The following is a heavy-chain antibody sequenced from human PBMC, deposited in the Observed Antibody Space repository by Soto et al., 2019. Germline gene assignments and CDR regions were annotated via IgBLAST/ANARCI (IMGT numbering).Heavy chain of an antibody. CDR3: ARVRQNTYYYGSGSPMFDY. CDR2: INHSGST. CDR1: GGSFSGYY. J-gene: IGHJ4*02. Sequence: SETLSLTCAVYGGSFSGYYWSWIRQPPGKGLEWIGEINHSGSTNYNPSLKSRVTISVDTSKNQFSLKLSSVTAADTAVYYCARVRQNTYYYGSGSPMFDYWGQGTLVTVSS. V-gene: IGHV4-34*01. D-gene: IGHD3-10*01.